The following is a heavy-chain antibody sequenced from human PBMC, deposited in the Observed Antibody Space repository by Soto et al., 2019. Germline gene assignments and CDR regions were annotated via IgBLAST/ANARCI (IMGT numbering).Heavy chain of an antibody. CDR1: GFTLSSYA. V-gene: IGHV3-23*01. J-gene: IGHJ5*02. CDR2: IGNSGGSI. D-gene: IGHD3-22*01. Sequence: GGSLRLSCAASGFTLSSYAMTWVRQAPGKGLEWVSGIGNSGGSIYYADSVKGRFTIARDNSRNTLYLQMNSLSAEDTALYYCVKGSEDFYDSSGHLDSWGQGXLVTVYS. CDR3: VKGSEDFYDSSGHLDS.